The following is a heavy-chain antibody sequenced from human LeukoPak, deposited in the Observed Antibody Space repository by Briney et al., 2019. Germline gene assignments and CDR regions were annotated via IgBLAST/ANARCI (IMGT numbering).Heavy chain of an antibody. CDR3: AKSRLSGINDAFDI. D-gene: IGHD3-3*01. V-gene: IGHV3-23*01. Sequence: GGSLRLSCVASGFTFSTYGMSWVRQAPGEGLEWVSAISGSGGSTYYADSVKGRFTISRDNSKNTLYLQMNSLRAEDTALYYCAKSRLSGINDAFDIWGQGTMVTVSS. J-gene: IGHJ3*02. CDR2: ISGSGGST. CDR1: GFTFSTYG.